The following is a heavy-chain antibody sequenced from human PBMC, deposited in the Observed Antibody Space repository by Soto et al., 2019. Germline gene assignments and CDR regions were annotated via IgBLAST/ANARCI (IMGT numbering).Heavy chain of an antibody. D-gene: IGHD3-16*01. CDR2: ISAYNGNT. Sequence: QVQLVQSGAEVKKPGASVKVSCKASGYTFTSYGISWVRQAPGQGLEWMGWISAYNGNTNYAQKLQGRVTKTTDTSTNTADLELRSRKSDDTAVYNCSQKDYPVDYWGQRTPLTVSS. CDR3: SQKDYPVDY. CDR1: GYTFTSYG. V-gene: IGHV1-18*01. J-gene: IGHJ4*02.